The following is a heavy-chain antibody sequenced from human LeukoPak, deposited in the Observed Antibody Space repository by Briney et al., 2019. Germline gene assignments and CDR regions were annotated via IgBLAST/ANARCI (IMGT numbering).Heavy chain of an antibody. V-gene: IGHV3-21*01. J-gene: IGHJ4*02. CDR1: GFTFSSYS. Sequence: GGSLSLSCAASGFTFSSYSMNWVRQAPGKGLEWVSSISSSSSYIYYADSVKGRFTISRDNAKNSLYLQMNSLRAEDTAVYYCARMPFYGSGSRYYFDYWGQGTLVTGSS. CDR3: ARMPFYGSGSRYYFDY. D-gene: IGHD3-10*01. CDR2: ISSSSSYI.